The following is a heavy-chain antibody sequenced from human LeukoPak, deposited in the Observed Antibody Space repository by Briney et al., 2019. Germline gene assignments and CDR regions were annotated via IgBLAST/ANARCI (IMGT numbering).Heavy chain of an antibody. Sequence: PSETLSLTCTVSGGSISSYYWSWIRPPPGKGLEWIGYIYYSGSTNYNPSLKSRVTISVDTSKNQFSLKLSSVTAADTAVYYCARHLYSSGWSNFDYWGQGTLVTVSS. CDR2: IYYSGST. J-gene: IGHJ4*02. CDR3: ARHLYSSGWSNFDY. V-gene: IGHV4-59*08. CDR1: GGSISSYY. D-gene: IGHD6-19*01.